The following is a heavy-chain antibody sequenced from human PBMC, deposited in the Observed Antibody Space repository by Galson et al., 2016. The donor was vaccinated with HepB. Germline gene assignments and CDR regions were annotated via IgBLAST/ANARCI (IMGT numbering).Heavy chain of an antibody. J-gene: IGHJ6*02. Sequence: SVKVSCKASGGTFSRYAISWVRQAPGQGLEWMGGSIPFLGTPNYSKKFQGRVTITVDESTSTAYMELSSLRSEDTAVYYCAGKHCSGGSCYSEYYYGMDVWGQGTTVTVSS. CDR1: GGTFSRYA. V-gene: IGHV1-69*13. CDR3: AGKHCSGGSCYSEYYYGMDV. CDR2: SIPFLGTP. D-gene: IGHD2-15*01.